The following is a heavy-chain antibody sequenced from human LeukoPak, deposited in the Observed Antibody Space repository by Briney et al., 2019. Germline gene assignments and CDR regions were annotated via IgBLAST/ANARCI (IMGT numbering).Heavy chain of an antibody. J-gene: IGHJ5*02. CDR1: GGTFSSSA. Sequence: GASVKVSCKASGGTFSSSAISWVRQAPGQGLEWMGGIIPIFGTANYAQKFQGRVTITTDESTSTAYMELSSLRSEDTAVYYCASSPYYYDSSEEFWFDPWGQGTLVTVSS. D-gene: IGHD3-22*01. V-gene: IGHV1-69*05. CDR2: IIPIFGTA. CDR3: ASSPYYYDSSEEFWFDP.